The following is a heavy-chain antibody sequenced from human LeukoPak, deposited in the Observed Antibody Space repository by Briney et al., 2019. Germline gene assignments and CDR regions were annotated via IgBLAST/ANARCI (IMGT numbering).Heavy chain of an antibody. Sequence: SVNVSCKASGGTFSSYAISWVRQAPGQGLEWVGGIIPIFGTANYAQKFQGRVTITADESTSTAYMELSSLRSEDTAVYYCAREGGFLEWLPPFDPWGQGTLVTVSS. D-gene: IGHD3-3*01. CDR1: GGTFSSYA. CDR2: IIPIFGTA. V-gene: IGHV1-69*13. CDR3: AREGGFLEWLPPFDP. J-gene: IGHJ5*02.